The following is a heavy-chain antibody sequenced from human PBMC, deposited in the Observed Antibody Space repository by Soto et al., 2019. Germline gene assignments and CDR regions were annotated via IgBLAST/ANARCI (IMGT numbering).Heavy chain of an antibody. J-gene: IGHJ3*02. CDR3: ARDQQKYYYDSSANGAFDI. D-gene: IGHD3-22*01. CDR1: GFTFSSYW. CDR2: IKQDGSEK. Sequence: GGSLRLSCAASGFTFSSYWMSWVRQAPGKGLEWVANIKQDGSEKYYVDPVKGRFTISRDNAKNSLYLQMNSLRAEDTAVYYCARDQQKYYYDSSANGAFDIWGQGTMVTVS. V-gene: IGHV3-7*03.